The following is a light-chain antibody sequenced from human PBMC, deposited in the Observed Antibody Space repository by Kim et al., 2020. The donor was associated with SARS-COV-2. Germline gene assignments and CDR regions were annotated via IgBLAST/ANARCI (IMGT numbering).Light chain of an antibody. CDR1: QSIGSW. CDR2: TAS. Sequence: SPAVGDRVPITCLASQSIGSWLAWYQQKPGKAPKFLIYTASILESGVPSRFTGSGSGTEFTLTISSLQPDDFATYYCQQYNTYPLTSGGGTKLEI. V-gene: IGKV1-5*03. CDR3: QQYNTYPLT. J-gene: IGKJ4*01.